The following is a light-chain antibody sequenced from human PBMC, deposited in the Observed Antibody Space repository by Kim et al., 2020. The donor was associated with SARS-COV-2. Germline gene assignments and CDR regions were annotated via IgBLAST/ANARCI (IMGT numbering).Light chain of an antibody. CDR1: KLGDKY. J-gene: IGLJ2*01. Sequence: VSPGQTASITCSGDKLGDKYASWYHQKPGQSPVLVIYQDTKRPSGIPARFSGSNSGNTATLTISGTQSMDEADYYCQAWDSSTVIFGGGTQLTVL. CDR2: QDT. V-gene: IGLV3-1*01. CDR3: QAWDSSTVI.